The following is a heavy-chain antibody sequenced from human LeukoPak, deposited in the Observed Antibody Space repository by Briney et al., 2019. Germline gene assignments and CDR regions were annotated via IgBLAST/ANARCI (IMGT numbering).Heavy chain of an antibody. CDR2: IYYSGST. D-gene: IGHD3-3*01. CDR3: ARHFAKLGP. V-gene: IGHV4-59*08. CDR1: GGSISSYY. Sequence: SETLSLTCTVSGGSISSYYWSWIRQPPGQGLEWIGYIYYSGSTNYNPSLKSRVTISVDTSKNQFSLKLSSVTAADTAVYYCARHFAKLGPWGQGTLVTVSS. J-gene: IGHJ5*02.